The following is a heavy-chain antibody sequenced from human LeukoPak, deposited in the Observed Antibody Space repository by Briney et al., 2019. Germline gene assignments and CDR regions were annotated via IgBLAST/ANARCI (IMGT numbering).Heavy chain of an antibody. CDR1: GFTFDDYA. CDR2: INPAGSST. J-gene: IGHJ4*02. V-gene: IGHV3-74*01. D-gene: IGHD1-26*01. Sequence: GGSLRLSCAASGFTFDDYAMHWVRQAPGKGLVWVSRINPAGSSTSSADSMEGRFTISRDNAKNTLYLQMNSLRAEDTAVYYCARVPTGSYSVDYWGQGTLDTVSS. CDR3: ARVPTGSYSVDY.